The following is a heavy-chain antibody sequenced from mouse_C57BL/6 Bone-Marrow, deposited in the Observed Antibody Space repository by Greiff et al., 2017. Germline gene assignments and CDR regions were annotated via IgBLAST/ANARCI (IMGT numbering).Heavy chain of an antibody. CDR1: GFTFSDYG. D-gene: IGHD2-4*01. CDR3: ARGKYDYPWFAD. J-gene: IGHJ3*01. V-gene: IGHV5-17*01. CDR2: ISSGSSTI. Sequence: EVQLQQSGGGLVKPGGSLKLSCAASGFTFSDYGMHWVRPAPEKGLEWVAYISSGSSTIYYADTVKGRFTISRDNAKNTLFLQMTSLRSEDTAMYYCARGKYDYPWFADWGQGTLVTVSA.